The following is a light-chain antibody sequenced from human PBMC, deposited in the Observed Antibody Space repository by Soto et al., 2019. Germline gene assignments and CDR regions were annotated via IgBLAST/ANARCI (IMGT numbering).Light chain of an antibody. Sequence: EIVLTKSQATLSLSPWERATLSCWASQSIGDNLAWYQQKPGQAPRLLIYGASSRATGIPDRFSGSGSGTDFTLIISRLEPEDFAVYYCQQYGSSLGTFGQGTKVDIK. CDR3: QQYGSSLGT. V-gene: IGKV3-20*01. CDR2: GAS. J-gene: IGKJ1*01. CDR1: QSIGDN.